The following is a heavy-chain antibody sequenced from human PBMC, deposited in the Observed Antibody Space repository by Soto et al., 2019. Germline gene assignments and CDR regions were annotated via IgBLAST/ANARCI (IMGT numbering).Heavy chain of an antibody. V-gene: IGHV4-39*01. Sequence: QLQLQESGPGLVKPSETLSLTCTVSGGSISSSSYYWGWIRQPPGKGLEWSGSIYYSGSTYYNPSLKRRVPISVDTSKNQYSLKLSSVTAADTAVYYCASIAAAGTVDWYFDLWGRGTLVTVSS. CDR1: GGSISSSSYY. CDR2: IYYSGST. D-gene: IGHD6-13*01. CDR3: ASIAAAGTVDWYFDL. J-gene: IGHJ2*01.